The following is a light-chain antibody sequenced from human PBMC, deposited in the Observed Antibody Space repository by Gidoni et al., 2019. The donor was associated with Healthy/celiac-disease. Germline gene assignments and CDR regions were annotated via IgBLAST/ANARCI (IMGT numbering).Light chain of an antibody. J-gene: IGKJ2*01. Sequence: QMTQSPSSLSASVGDRVTITCRASQSISSYLNWYQQKPGKAPKLLIYAASSLQSGVPSRFSGSGSGTDFTLTISSLQPEDFATYYCQQSYSTPYTFGQGTKLEIK. V-gene: IGKV1-39*01. CDR2: AAS. CDR1: QSISSY. CDR3: QQSYSTPYT.